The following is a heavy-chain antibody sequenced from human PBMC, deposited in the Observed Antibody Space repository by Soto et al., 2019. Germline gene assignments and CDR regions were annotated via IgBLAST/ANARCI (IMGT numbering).Heavy chain of an antibody. Sequence: ASVKVSCKASGYTFTSYDINWVRQATGQGLEWMGWMNPNSGNTGYAQKFQGRVTMTRNTSISTAYMELSSLRSEDTAVYYCARVVVVVPYYYYYMDVWGKGTTVTVSS. J-gene: IGHJ6*03. CDR2: MNPNSGNT. CDR1: GYTFTSYD. D-gene: IGHD2-15*01. V-gene: IGHV1-8*01. CDR3: ARVVVVVPYYYYYMDV.